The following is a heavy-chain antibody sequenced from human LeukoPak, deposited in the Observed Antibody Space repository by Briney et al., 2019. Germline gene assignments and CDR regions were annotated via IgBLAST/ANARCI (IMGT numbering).Heavy chain of an antibody. V-gene: IGHV4-61*02. CDR2: IYTSGST. J-gene: IGHJ6*02. Sequence: SETLSLTYTVSGGSISSGSYYWSWIRQPAGKGLEWIRRIYTSGSTNYNPSLKSRVTISVDTSKNQFSLKLSSVTAADTAVYYCARDGSITIFGVVTADGMDVWGQGTTVTVSS. D-gene: IGHD3-3*01. CDR3: ARDGSITIFGVVTADGMDV. CDR1: GGSISSGSYY.